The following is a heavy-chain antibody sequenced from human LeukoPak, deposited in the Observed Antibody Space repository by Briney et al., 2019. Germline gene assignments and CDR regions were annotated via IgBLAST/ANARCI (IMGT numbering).Heavy chain of an antibody. J-gene: IGHJ4*02. D-gene: IGHD6-13*01. V-gene: IGHV3-74*01. CDR2: INSDGSSS. CDR3: ARVHPRIAAADNLPDFDY. CDR1: GFTFSSYW. Sequence: GGSLRLSCAASGFTFSSYWMHWVRHAPGKGLVWVSRINSDGSSSSYADSVKGRFTISRDNAKNTLYLQMNSLRAEDTAVYYCARVHPRIAAADNLPDFDYWGQGTLVTVSS.